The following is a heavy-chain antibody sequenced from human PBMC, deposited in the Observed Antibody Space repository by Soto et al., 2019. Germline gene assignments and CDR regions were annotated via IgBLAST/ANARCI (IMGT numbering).Heavy chain of an antibody. CDR3: ASVDNAIVSASA. V-gene: IGHV4-59*01. CDR1: GVSISSYY. CDR2: IYYTGST. D-gene: IGHD5-18*01. J-gene: IGHJ5*02. Sequence: LSLTCTVSGVSISSYYWSWIRQPPGKGLEWIGYIYYTGSTIYNPSLKSRVSISIDTSKSQFSLRLSSVTAADTAVYYCASVDNAIVSASAWGQGILVTVSS.